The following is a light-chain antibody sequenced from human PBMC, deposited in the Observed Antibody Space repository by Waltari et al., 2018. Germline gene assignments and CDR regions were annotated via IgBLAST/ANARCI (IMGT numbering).Light chain of an antibody. Sequence: QSVLTQPASASGTPGQRVTISCSRSSSNIAINGVNWYQQIPGTAPKLLIYNNHQRPSGVPGRFSGSKSGTSASQAISGLQSEDEADYYCATWDDNLKGLFGGGTKLTVL. J-gene: IGLJ3*02. CDR1: SSNIAING. V-gene: IGLV1-44*01. CDR3: ATWDDNLKGL. CDR2: NNH.